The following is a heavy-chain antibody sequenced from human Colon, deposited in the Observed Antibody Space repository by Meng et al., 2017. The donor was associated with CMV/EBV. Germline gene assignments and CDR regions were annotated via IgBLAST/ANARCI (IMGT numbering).Heavy chain of an antibody. D-gene: IGHD2-2*01. Sequence: ASAKVSCKASGYTFTRYAISWVRQAPGQGLEWMGRISTHNGDTDSAQKFQERVTMTTDTATSTAYMELRSLRSDDTAVYYCARYEDYCSDTACFLGPYFDNWGQGTLVTVSS. CDR1: GYTFTRYA. CDR3: ARYEDYCSDTACFLGPYFDN. CDR2: ISTHNGDT. J-gene: IGHJ4*02. V-gene: IGHV1-18*01.